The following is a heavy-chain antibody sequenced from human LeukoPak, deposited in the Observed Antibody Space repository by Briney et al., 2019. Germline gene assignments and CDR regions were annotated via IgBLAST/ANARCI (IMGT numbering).Heavy chain of an antibody. J-gene: IGHJ4*02. Sequence: SETLSLTCTVSGGSISSYYWSWIRQPPGKGLEWIGYIYTSGSTNYNLSLKSRVTISVDTSKNQFSLKLSSVTAADTAVYYCASRGYSYGYSDYWGQGTLVTVSS. V-gene: IGHV4-4*09. CDR1: GGSISSYY. D-gene: IGHD5-18*01. CDR2: IYTSGST. CDR3: ASRGYSYGYSDY.